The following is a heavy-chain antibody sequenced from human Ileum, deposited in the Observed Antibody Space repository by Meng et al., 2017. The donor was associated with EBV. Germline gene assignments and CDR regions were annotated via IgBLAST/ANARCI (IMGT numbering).Heavy chain of an antibody. CDR2: INPGIGST. CDR1: GYKLDDYT. CDR3: AREEGGRFDS. Sequence: QVQLVQSGADMKKPGASVEISCKASGYKLDDYTIQWRRQAPGQRLEWLGWINPGIGSTYDSKTIRGRLTITMDTSASTVYMRLTSLTSEDTAVYYCAREEGGRFDSWGQGTLVTVSS. D-gene: IGHD2-15*01. V-gene: IGHV1-3*01. J-gene: IGHJ4*02.